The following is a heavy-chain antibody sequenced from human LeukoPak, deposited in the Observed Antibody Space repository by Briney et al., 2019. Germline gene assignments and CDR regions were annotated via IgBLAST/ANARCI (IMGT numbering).Heavy chain of an antibody. J-gene: IGHJ4*02. CDR1: GGTFSSYA. CDR3: ARVNSPYYNILTGYFY. D-gene: IGHD3-9*01. V-gene: IGHV1-18*01. CDR2: SSASNGNT. Sequence: ASVKVSCKASGGTFSSYAISWVRQAPGQGLEWVGWSSASNGNTKYAQKFQGRVAMTTDTSTSTAYMELSSLRSDDTAVYYCARVNSPYYNILTGYFYWGQGTLVTVSS.